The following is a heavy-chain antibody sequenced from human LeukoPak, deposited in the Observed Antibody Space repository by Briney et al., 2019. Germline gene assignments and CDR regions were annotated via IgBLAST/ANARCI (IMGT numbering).Heavy chain of an antibody. V-gene: IGHV1-2*02. D-gene: IGHD6-6*01. Sequence: SVKVSCKASGYIFTVYYMHWLRQAPGQGVEWMGWINPHNGATGYAHKLQGRVTMTRDTFINTAYMELSGLTSDDTAVYFCARGPSSGAFDFWGQGTMVTVSS. CDR1: GYIFTVYY. CDR3: ARGPSSGAFDF. CDR2: INPHNGAT. J-gene: IGHJ3*01.